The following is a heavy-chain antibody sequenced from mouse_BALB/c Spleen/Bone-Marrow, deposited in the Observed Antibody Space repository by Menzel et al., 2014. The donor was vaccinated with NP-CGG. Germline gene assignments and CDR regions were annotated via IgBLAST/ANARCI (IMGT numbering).Heavy chain of an antibody. Sequence: VQLQQSGPELVKPGASVKISCKASGYRFTSYYIHWVKQRPGQGLEWIGWIFPVSVNNKYNEKFRGKATLTADTSSSTAYMQLGSLTSEDSAVYFCARGKDAMDYWGQGTSVTVSS. CDR1: GYRFTSYY. J-gene: IGHJ4*01. CDR3: ARGKDAMDY. CDR2: IFPVSVNN. V-gene: IGHV1-66*01.